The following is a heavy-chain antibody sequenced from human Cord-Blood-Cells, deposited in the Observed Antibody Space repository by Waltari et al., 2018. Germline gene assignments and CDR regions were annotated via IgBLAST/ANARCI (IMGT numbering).Heavy chain of an antibody. V-gene: IGHV4-61*09. Sequence: QVQLQESGPGLVKPSQTLSLTCTVSGGSISSGSYYWSWIRQPAGKGLEWIGYIYTSGRTNYSPSLERRVTRSVDTSKNQFALKLSSVTAADTAVYYCARGQGGSSSWYDAFDIWGQGTMVTVSS. J-gene: IGHJ3*02. D-gene: IGHD6-13*01. CDR1: GGSISSGSYY. CDR3: ARGQGGSSSWYDAFDI. CDR2: IYTSGRT.